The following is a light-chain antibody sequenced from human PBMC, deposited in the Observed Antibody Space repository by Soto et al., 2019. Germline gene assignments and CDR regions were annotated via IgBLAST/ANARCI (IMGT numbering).Light chain of an antibody. Sequence: QSVLTQPRSVSGSPGQSVTISCTGTSSDVGSYNFVSWYQQHPGKAPKLVIYDVSERPSGVPDRFSGSKSGNTASLTISGLQPEDEADYLCCSYAGSYTFVFGGGTKLTVL. CDR1: SSDVGSYNF. V-gene: IGLV2-11*01. J-gene: IGLJ3*02. CDR2: DVS. CDR3: CSYAGSYTFV.